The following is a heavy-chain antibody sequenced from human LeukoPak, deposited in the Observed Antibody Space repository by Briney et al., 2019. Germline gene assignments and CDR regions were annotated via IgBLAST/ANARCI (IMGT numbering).Heavy chain of an antibody. Sequence: SETLSLTCTVSGGSISSYYWSWIRQPPGKGLEWIGYIYYSGSTNYNPSLKSRVTISVDTSKNQFSLKLSSVTAADTAVYYCARGRFGYSGYDLFDYWGQGTLVTVSS. J-gene: IGHJ4*02. D-gene: IGHD5-12*01. V-gene: IGHV4-59*08. CDR2: IYYSGST. CDR1: GGSISSYY. CDR3: ARGRFGYSGYDLFDY.